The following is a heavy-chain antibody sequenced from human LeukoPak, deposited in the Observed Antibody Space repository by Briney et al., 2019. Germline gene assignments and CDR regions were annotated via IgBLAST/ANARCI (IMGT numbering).Heavy chain of an antibody. CDR1: GFTFSSYA. J-gene: IGHJ3*02. CDR2: ISGSGGST. Sequence: GGSLRLSCAASGFTFSSYAMSWVRQAPGKGLEWVSAISGSGGSTYYADSVKGRITISRDNSKNTLYLQMNSLRAEDTAVYYCAKDRGIAVAGPDDAFDIWGQGTMVTVSS. CDR3: AKDRGIAVAGPDDAFDI. D-gene: IGHD6-19*01. V-gene: IGHV3-23*01.